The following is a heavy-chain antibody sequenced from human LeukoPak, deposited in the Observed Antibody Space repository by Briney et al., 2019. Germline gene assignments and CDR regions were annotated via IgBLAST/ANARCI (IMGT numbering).Heavy chain of an antibody. D-gene: IGHD6-19*01. J-gene: IGHJ3*02. Sequence: PGGSLRLSCAASGFTFSSYWMSWVRQAQGKGLEGVANIKQDGSEKYYVDSVKGRFTISRDNAKNSLYLQMNSLRAEDTAVYYCASSYSSGWSDAFDIWGQGTMVTVSS. CDR1: GFTFSSYW. V-gene: IGHV3-7*01. CDR3: ASSYSSGWSDAFDI. CDR2: IKQDGSEK.